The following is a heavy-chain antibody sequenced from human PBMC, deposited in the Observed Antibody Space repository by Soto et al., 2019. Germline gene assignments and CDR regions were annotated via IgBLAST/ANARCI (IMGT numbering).Heavy chain of an antibody. D-gene: IGHD6-19*01. J-gene: IGHJ3*02. CDR2: IYSGGKT. Sequence: PGGSLRLSCAASGFAVSSNYMSWVRQAPGKGLEWVSIIYSGGKTYYADSVKGRFVISRDNSKNTLYLQMNSLRVEDTAVYYCARMASLREWLVNAFDMWGQGTTVTVSS. CDR1: GFAVSSNY. V-gene: IGHV3-53*01. CDR3: ARMASLREWLVNAFDM.